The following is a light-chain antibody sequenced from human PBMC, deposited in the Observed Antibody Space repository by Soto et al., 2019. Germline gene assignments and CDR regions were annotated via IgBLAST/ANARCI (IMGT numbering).Light chain of an antibody. Sequence: QSVLTQPPSVSAAPGQKFTISCSGSSANIGDNYVSWYQQLPGTAPRLLIYDGNQRPSGIPDRCSGSKSATSATLGITGLQTGDEADSYCGAWDSSLTAGVFGGGTKLTGL. CDR3: GAWDSSLTAGV. CDR2: DGN. CDR1: SANIGDNY. V-gene: IGLV1-51*01. J-gene: IGLJ3*02.